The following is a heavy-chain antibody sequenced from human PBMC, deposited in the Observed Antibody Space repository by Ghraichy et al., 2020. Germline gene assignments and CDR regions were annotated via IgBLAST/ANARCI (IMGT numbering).Heavy chain of an antibody. CDR2: INHSGST. CDR1: GGSFSGYY. Sequence: SETLSLTCAVYGGSFSGYYWSWIPQPPGKGLEWIGEINHSGSTNYNPSLKSRVTISVDTSKNQFSLKLSSVTAADTAVYYCARGISSWDYWGQGTLVTVSS. CDR3: ARGISSWDY. J-gene: IGHJ4*02. D-gene: IGHD6-6*01. V-gene: IGHV4-34*01.